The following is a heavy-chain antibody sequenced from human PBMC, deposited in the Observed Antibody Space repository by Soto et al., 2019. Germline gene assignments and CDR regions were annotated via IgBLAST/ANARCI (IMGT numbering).Heavy chain of an antibody. D-gene: IGHD3-3*01. CDR2: IRSKAYGGTT. Sequence: GGSMRLSCTASGFTLGAYAMSWFRQAPGKGLEWVGFIRSKAYGGTTEYAASVKGRFTISRDDSKSIAYLQMNSLKTEDTAVYYCTRDERRYDFWSGYHLFDYWGQGTLVTVSS. CDR3: TRDERRYDFWSGYHLFDY. J-gene: IGHJ4*02. CDR1: GFTLGAYA. V-gene: IGHV3-49*03.